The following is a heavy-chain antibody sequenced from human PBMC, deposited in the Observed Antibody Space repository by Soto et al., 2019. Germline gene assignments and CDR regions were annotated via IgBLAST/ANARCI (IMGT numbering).Heavy chain of an antibody. CDR1: GYTFTSYH. CDR2: INPSSGST. V-gene: IGHV1-46*01. Sequence: ASVKVSCKASGYTFTSYHMHWVRQAPGQGLEWLGVINPSSGSTTYAQKFQGRVSMTRDTSTSIVYMEVSSLRSEDTAIYYCARETITGYNGMDVWGQGTTVTVSS. CDR3: ARETITGYNGMDV. J-gene: IGHJ6*02. D-gene: IGHD5-12*01.